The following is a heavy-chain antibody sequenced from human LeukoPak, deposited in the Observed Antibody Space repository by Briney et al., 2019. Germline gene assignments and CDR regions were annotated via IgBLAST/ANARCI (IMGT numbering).Heavy chain of an antibody. CDR2: TSSSDAGT. J-gene: IGHJ4*02. V-gene: IGHV3-23*01. CDR1: GGSISSYY. D-gene: IGHD2-21*01. CDR3: AKAPVTSCRGAYCYPFDS. Sequence: HASETLSLTCTVSGGSISSYYWSWIRQPPGKGLEWVAATSSSDAGTYHADSVRGRFTISRDNSKNTLYLQMNSLRAEDAAVYFCAKAPVTSCRGAYCYPFDSWGQGTLVTVSS.